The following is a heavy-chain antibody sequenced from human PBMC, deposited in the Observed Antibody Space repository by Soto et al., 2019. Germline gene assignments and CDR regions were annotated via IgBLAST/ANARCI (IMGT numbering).Heavy chain of an antibody. D-gene: IGHD1-7*01. V-gene: IGHV4-4*02. Sequence: SWGTLSLTCAVSGGSISSSNWWMWVRQPPGKGLEWIGEIYHSGSTNYNPSLKSRVTISVDKSKNQFSLKLSPVTAADTAVYYCASSLELQTFYYSGMDVWGQGTTVTVSS. J-gene: IGHJ6*02. CDR3: ASSLELQTFYYSGMDV. CDR1: GGSISSSNW. CDR2: IYHSGST.